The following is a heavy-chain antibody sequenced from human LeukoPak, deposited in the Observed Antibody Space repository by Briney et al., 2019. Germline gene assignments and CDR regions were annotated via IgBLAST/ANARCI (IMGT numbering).Heavy chain of an antibody. CDR2: IWYDGSNK. V-gene: IGHV3-33*01. CDR1: GFTFSSYG. J-gene: IGHJ4*02. Sequence: GGSLRLSCAASGFTFSSYGMHWVRQAPGKGLEWVAVIWYDGSNKYYADSVKGRFTISRDNSKNTLYLQMNSLRAEDTAMYYCARGGGYSYGLPWDYLGQGTLVTVSS. CDR3: ARGGGYSYGLPWDY. D-gene: IGHD5-18*01.